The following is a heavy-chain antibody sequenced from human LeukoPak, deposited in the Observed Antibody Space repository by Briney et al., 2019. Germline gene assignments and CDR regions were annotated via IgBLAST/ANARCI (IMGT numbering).Heavy chain of an antibody. CDR3: ARDNGQLVRPDRDWNSYYYGMDV. J-gene: IGHJ6*02. Sequence: ASVKVSCKVSGYTLTELSMHWVRQAPGKGLEWMGGFDPEDGETIYAQKFQGRVTMTEDTSTDTAYMELSSLRSEDTAVYYCARDNGQLVRPDRDWNSYYYGMDVWGQGTTVTVSS. CDR2: FDPEDGET. D-gene: IGHD6-13*01. CDR1: GYTLTELS. V-gene: IGHV1-24*01.